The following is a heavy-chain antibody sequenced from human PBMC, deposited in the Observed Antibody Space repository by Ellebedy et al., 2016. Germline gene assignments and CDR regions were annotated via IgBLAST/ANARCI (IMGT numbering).Heavy chain of an antibody. CDR2: INPNSGIT. CDR3: ARDGWYCTSTSCSTTGWFDP. V-gene: IGHV1-2*02. D-gene: IGHD2-2*02. J-gene: IGHJ5*02. Sequence: ASVKVSXXASGYSFTGQNMHWVRQAPGQGLEWMGWINPNSGITKYAQKFQGRVTMTRDTSISTAYMELSSLRSDDTAVYYCARDGWYCTSTSCSTTGWFDPWGQGTLVTVSS. CDR1: GYSFTGQN.